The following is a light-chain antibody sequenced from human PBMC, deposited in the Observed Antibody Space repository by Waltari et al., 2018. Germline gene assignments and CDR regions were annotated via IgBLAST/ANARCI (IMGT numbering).Light chain of an antibody. CDR1: SSDVGNYKR. J-gene: IGLJ2*01. CDR3: SSYAGSSKGV. V-gene: IGLV2-23*02. CDR2: AVS. Sequence: QSALTQPAPVSGSPGQSITISCTGTSSDVGNYKRVSWYQQHPGKAPKLMIYAVSKRPSWVSDRVSCSKSGDRASLTISGLQPEDEAEYFCSSYAGSSKGVFGGGTKVTVL.